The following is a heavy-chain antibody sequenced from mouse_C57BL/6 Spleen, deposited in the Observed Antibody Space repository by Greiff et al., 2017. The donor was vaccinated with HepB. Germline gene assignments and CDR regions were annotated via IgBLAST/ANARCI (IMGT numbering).Heavy chain of an antibody. V-gene: IGHV1-81*01. J-gene: IGHJ4*01. CDR2: IYPRSGNT. Sequence: VQLQQSGAELARPGASVKLSCKASGYTFTSYGISWVKQRTGQGLEWIGEIYPRSGNTYYNEKFKGKATLTADKSSSTAYMELRSLPSEDSAVYFCAREGDYGYAMDYWGEGTSVTVSS. CDR1: GYTFTSYG. D-gene: IGHD2-4*01. CDR3: AREGDYGYAMDY.